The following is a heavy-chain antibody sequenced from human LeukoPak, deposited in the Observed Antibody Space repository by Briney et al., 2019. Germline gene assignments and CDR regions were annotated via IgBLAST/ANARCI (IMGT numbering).Heavy chain of an antibody. CDR2: ISSSSSYI. CDR1: GFTFSSYS. J-gene: IGHJ4*02. Sequence: GGSLRLSCAASGFTFSSYSMNWVRQAPGKGLEWVSSISSSSSYIYYADSVKGRFTISRDNSKNTLYLQMNSLRAEDTAVYYCAREAYCGGDCLYYFDYWGQGTLVTVSS. D-gene: IGHD2-21*02. CDR3: AREAYCGGDCLYYFDY. V-gene: IGHV3-21*01.